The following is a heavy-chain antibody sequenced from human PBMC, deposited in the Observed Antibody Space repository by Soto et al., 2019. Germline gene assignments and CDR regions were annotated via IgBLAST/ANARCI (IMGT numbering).Heavy chain of an antibody. CDR1: DDSFRGAEYY. CDR2: TYYNGDT. V-gene: IGHV4-61*08. J-gene: IGHJ4*02. D-gene: IGHD6-19*01. CDR3: ARGPAYIDGWRTFDL. Sequence: TCTVSDDSFRGAEYYWSWIRQPLGKGPEWIGYTYYNGDTKYNPALRSRVTMSEDTSKNQFSLRLSSVTAADTAVYFCARGPAYIDGWRTFDLWGRGILVTVSS.